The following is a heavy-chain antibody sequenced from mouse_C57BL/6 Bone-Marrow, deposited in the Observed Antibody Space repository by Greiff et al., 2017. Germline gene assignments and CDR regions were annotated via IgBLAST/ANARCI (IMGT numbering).Heavy chain of an antibody. D-gene: IGHD2-10*01. CDR2: INPNNGGT. J-gene: IGHJ2*01. CDR1: GYTFPDYN. Sequence: VQLQQSGPELVKPGASVKIPCKASGYTFPDYNMDWVKQSHGKSLEWIGDINPNNGGTIYNQKFKGKATLTVDKSSSTAYMELRSLTSEDTAVYYCARRRAYYGNYFDYWGQGTTLTVSS. V-gene: IGHV1-18*01. CDR3: ARRRAYYGNYFDY.